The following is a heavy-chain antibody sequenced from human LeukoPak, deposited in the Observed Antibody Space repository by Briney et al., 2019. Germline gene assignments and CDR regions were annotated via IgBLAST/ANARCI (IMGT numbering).Heavy chain of an antibody. CDR1: GYTFTSYY. CDR3: ARDSHHGVVDY. CDR2: INPSGGST. D-gene: IGHD4-17*01. Sequence: ASVKASCKTSGYTFTSYYIHWVRQAPGQGLEWMGIINPSGGSTSYAQKFQGRVTMTRATSTSTVYMYLSSLRSEDTAVYYCARDSHHGVVDYWGQGTLVTVSS. J-gene: IGHJ4*02. V-gene: IGHV1-46*01.